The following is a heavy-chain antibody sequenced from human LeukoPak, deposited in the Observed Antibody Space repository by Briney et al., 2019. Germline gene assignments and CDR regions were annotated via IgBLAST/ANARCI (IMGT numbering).Heavy chain of an antibody. V-gene: IGHV1-2*02. Sequence: VASVRVSFKSSGYIFTDHYGHGVRQAAWQGLEWMGWINPKTGATNYAQKFQGRVTMTRDTSINTAYMDLNSLTSDDTAIYYCTTRSLLPPLMVIAFDTWGQGTMVTVSS. J-gene: IGHJ3*02. CDR3: TTRSLLPPLMVIAFDT. CDR1: GYIFTDHY. D-gene: IGHD2-2*01. CDR2: INPKTGAT.